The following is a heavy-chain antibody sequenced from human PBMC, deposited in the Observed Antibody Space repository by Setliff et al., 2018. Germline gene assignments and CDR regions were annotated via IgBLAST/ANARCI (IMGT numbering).Heavy chain of an antibody. CDR3: ARGPSGWSSATSRYYFYMDV. J-gene: IGHJ6*03. CDR2: IIPIRGAA. V-gene: IGHV1-69*13. CDR1: GGTFSNSA. D-gene: IGHD6-19*01. Sequence: GASVKVSCKAFGGTFSNSAINWVRQAPGQGLEWMGGIIPIRGAADYAQKFQGKVIITADGSTNTAYMELTSLRSDDAAVYYCARGPSGWSSATSRYYFYMDVWGKGTTVTVSS.